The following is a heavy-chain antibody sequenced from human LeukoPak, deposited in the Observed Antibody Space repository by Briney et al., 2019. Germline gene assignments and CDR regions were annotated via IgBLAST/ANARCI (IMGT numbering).Heavy chain of an antibody. J-gene: IGHJ4*02. D-gene: IGHD5-18*01. CDR3: ARDLNGAITRGYSYGLAIDY. Sequence: GASVKVSCKASGYTFTGYYMHWVRQAPGQGLEWMGRINPNSGGTNYAQKFQGRVTMTRDTSISTAYMELSRLRSDDTAVYYCARDLNGAITRGYSYGLAIDYWGQGTLVTVSS. CDR2: INPNSGGT. CDR1: GYTFTGYY. V-gene: IGHV1-2*06.